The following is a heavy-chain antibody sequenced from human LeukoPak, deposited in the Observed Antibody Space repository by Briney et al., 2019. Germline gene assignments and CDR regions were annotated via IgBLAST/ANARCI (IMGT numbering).Heavy chain of an antibody. CDR2: IQTSGNT. Sequence: SHTLSLTRTVSGGPIRHYYWNWIRQPAGKGLEWVGRIQTSGNTNYSPSLKSRITISVDRSKNQVSLKLSSVTAADTAVYYCASDRGSGWFDYWGQGTLVTVSS. CDR1: GGPIRHYY. D-gene: IGHD6-19*01. V-gene: IGHV4-4*07. CDR3: ASDRGSGWFDY. J-gene: IGHJ4*02.